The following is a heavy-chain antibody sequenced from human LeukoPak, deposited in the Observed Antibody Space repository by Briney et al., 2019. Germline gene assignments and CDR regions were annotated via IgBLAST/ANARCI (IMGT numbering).Heavy chain of an antibody. J-gene: IGHJ5*02. Sequence: PETLSLTCTVSGGSISSYYWSWIRQPPGKGLEWIGYIYYSGSTNYNPSLKSRVTISVDTSKNQFSLKLSSVTAADTAVYYCARGGTSSFDPWGQGTLVTVSS. CDR2: IYYSGST. CDR1: GGSISSYY. V-gene: IGHV4-59*01. CDR3: ARGGTSSFDP. D-gene: IGHD1-1*01.